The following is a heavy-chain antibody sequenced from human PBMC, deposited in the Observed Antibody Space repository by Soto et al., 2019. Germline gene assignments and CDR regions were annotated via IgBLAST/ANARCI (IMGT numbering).Heavy chain of an antibody. J-gene: IGHJ4*02. Sequence: SETLSLTCTISGGPISSGDYYWSWIRQPPGKGLEWIGCIYYSGSTYYNPSLKSRVTISVDTSKNQFSLKLSSVTAADTAVYYCARGGLYIFDHWGQGTLVTVSS. CDR2: IYYSGST. D-gene: IGHD3-16*02. CDR3: ARGGLYIFDH. V-gene: IGHV4-30-4*01. CDR1: GGPISSGDYY.